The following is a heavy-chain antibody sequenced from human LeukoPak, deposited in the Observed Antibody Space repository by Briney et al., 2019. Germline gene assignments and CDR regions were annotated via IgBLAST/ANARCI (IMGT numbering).Heavy chain of an antibody. Sequence: PGGSLRLSCAASGFTFSSYAMSWVRQAPGKGLEWVSAISGSGGSTYYADSVKGRFTISRDNSKNSLYLQMNSLRAEDTAVYYCAKAGSYYDSSGYSVYYYYYMDVWGKGTTVTVSS. CDR2: ISGSGGST. V-gene: IGHV3-23*01. CDR3: AKAGSYYDSSGYSVYYYYYMDV. D-gene: IGHD3-22*01. CDR1: GFTFSSYA. J-gene: IGHJ6*03.